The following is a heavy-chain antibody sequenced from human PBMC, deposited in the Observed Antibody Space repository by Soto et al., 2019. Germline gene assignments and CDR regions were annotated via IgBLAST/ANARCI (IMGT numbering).Heavy chain of an antibody. J-gene: IGHJ4*02. V-gene: IGHV3-21*01. Sequence: GGSLRLSCAASGFTFSSYSMNWVRQAPGKGLEWVSSISSSSSYIYYADSVKGRFTISRDNAKNSLYLQMNSLRAEDTAVYYCARDPYDSSGYYLTPSPLGYWGQGTLVTVSS. CDR1: GFTFSSYS. CDR3: ARDPYDSSGYYLTPSPLGY. D-gene: IGHD3-22*01. CDR2: ISSSSSYI.